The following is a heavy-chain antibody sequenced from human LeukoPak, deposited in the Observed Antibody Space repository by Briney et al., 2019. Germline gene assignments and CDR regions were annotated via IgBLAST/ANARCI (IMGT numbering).Heavy chain of an antibody. CDR3: ARQGYGGNPQGAADY. CDR2: RYYSGSP. J-gene: IGHJ4*02. CDR1: GGSISSYY. V-gene: IGHV4-59*01. Sequence: SETLSLTCTVSGGSISSYYWSWIRQPPGKGLEWIGYRYYSGSPNYNPSLESRGTISVDTSKNQFSLKLTSVTAADTAVYYCARQGYGGNPQGAADYWGQGTLVTVSS. D-gene: IGHD4-23*01.